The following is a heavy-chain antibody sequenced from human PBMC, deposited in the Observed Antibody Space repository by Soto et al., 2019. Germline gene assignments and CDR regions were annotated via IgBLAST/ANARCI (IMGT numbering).Heavy chain of an antibody. CDR2: IVPTLRLT. V-gene: IGHV1-69*08. CDR1: GGTSTIYT. D-gene: IGHD1-26*01. CDR3: ATEEYGAGRVGVDR. J-gene: IGHJ4*02. Sequence: QVQLVQSGAEVKKPGSSLKVSCETSGGTSTIYTITWVRQAPGQGLQWMGRIVPTLRLTNYAQDFQGRLTLTADTSTSTAHMELRSLTSEDTAVYYFATEEYGAGRVGVDRWGQGTLVTVSS.